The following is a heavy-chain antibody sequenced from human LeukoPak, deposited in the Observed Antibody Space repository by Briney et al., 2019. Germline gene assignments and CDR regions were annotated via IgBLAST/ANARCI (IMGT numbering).Heavy chain of an antibody. Sequence: GESLKISCKGSGYSFTSYWIGWVRQMPGKGLEWMGIIYPGDSDTRYSPSFQGQVTISADKSISTAYLQWSSLKASDTAMYYCERREDCSGGSCYHYFDYWGQGTLVTVSS. CDR1: GYSFTSYW. V-gene: IGHV5-51*01. J-gene: IGHJ4*02. D-gene: IGHD2-15*01. CDR2: IYPGDSDT. CDR3: ERREDCSGGSCYHYFDY.